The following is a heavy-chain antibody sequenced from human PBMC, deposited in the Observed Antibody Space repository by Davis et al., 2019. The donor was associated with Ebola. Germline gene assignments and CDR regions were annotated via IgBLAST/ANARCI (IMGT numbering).Heavy chain of an antibody. CDR1: GYTFTSYA. J-gene: IGHJ6*02. CDR2: INAGNGNT. Sequence: AASVKVSCKASGYTFTSYAMHWVRQAPGQRLEWMGWINAGNGNTKYSQKFQGRVTITRDTSASTAYMELSSLRSEDTAVYYCARDGYYDSSGYYYGGRRGYYYGMDVWGQGTTVTVSS. V-gene: IGHV1-3*01. D-gene: IGHD3-22*01. CDR3: ARDGYYDSSGYYYGGRRGYYYGMDV.